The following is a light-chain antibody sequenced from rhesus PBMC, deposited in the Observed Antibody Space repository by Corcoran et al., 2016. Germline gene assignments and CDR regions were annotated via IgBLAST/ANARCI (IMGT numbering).Light chain of an antibody. CDR3: GQGAHLPPT. CDR1: QGLVHSNGNTY. J-gene: IGKJ3*01. V-gene: IGKV2-64*01. CDR2: QVS. Sequence: DVVMTQSPLSLPITPGQPASISCRSSQGLVHSNGNTYLSWFQQKPGQPPRLLIYQVSNRYSGVPDRFSGSGAGTDVTLKISRVEAEDVGVYYCGQGAHLPPTFGLGTKLDIK.